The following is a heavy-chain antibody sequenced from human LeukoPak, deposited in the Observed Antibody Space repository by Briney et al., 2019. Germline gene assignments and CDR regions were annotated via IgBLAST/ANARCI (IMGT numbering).Heavy chain of an antibody. CDR2: INPNSGGT. Sequence: GASVKVSCKXSGYTFTGYYMHWVRQAPGQGLEWMGWINPNSGGTNYSQKFQGRVTMTRDTSISTAYMELSRLRSDDTAVYYCARGKDGGAGIVVVPAVFDYWGQGTLVTVSS. J-gene: IGHJ4*02. V-gene: IGHV1-2*02. CDR3: ARGKDGGAGIVVVPAVFDY. D-gene: IGHD2-2*01. CDR1: GYTFTGYY.